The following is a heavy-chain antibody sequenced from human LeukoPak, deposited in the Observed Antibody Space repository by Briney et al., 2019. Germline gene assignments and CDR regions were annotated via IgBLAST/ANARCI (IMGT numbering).Heavy chain of an antibody. V-gene: IGHV1-8*01. Sequence: ASVKVSCKASGYTFTSSDLNWVRQATGQGLEWMGWVNPNSGNTGYAQKFQGRVTMTRNTSISTAYMELSSLGSEDTAVYYCARQQTGSLDSWGQGTLVTVSS. CDR3: ARQQTGSLDS. D-gene: IGHD1-14*01. CDR2: VNPNSGNT. J-gene: IGHJ4*02. CDR1: GYTFTSSD.